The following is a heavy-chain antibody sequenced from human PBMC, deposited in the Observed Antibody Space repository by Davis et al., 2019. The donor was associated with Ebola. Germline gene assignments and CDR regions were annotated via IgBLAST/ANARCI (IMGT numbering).Heavy chain of an antibody. D-gene: IGHD1-26*01. Sequence: AASVKVSCKASGYTFTTYDITWVRQATGQGLEWMGWMNPNSGNTGYAQNFQGRVTITADESTSTAYMELSSLRSEDTAVYYCAREVVGATTRRFDYWGQGTLVTVSS. CDR3: AREVVGATTRRFDY. V-gene: IGHV1-8*01. J-gene: IGHJ4*02. CDR2: MNPNSGNT. CDR1: GYTFTTYD.